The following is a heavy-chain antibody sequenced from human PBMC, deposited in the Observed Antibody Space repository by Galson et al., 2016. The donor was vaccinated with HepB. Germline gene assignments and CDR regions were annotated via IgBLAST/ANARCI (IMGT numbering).Heavy chain of an antibody. CDR2: IDWNDDK. V-gene: IGHV2-70*01. CDR1: GFSLSTNGMC. Sequence: PALVKPTQTLTLTCTSSGFSLSTNGMCVSWIRQPPGKALEWLALIDWNDDKHYSTSLKTRLTISKDTSKNQVVLTMTNMDPVYTATYYCARASGYYSIFDYWGQGTLVTVSS. D-gene: IGHD3-3*01. J-gene: IGHJ4*02. CDR3: ARASGYYSIFDY.